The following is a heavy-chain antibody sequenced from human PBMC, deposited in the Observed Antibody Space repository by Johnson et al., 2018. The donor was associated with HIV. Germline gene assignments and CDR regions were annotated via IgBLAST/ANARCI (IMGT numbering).Heavy chain of an antibody. J-gene: IGHJ3*02. V-gene: IGHV3-30*03. Sequence: QVQLVESGGGVVQPGRSLRLSCAASRFTFSSYVMHWVRQAPGKGLEWVAVISYDGSNKYYADSVKGRFTISRDNAKNSLYLQMNSLIAEDTAVYYCARGYGTSGYYYGDAFDIWGQGTLVTVSS. CDR1: RFTFSSYV. CDR2: ISYDGSNK. D-gene: IGHD3-22*01. CDR3: ARGYGTSGYYYGDAFDI.